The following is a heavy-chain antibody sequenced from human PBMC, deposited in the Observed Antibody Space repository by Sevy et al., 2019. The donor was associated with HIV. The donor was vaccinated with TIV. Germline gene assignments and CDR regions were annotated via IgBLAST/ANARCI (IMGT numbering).Heavy chain of an antibody. D-gene: IGHD4-17*01. J-gene: IGHJ4*02. V-gene: IGHV4-59*01. CDR2: IYYSGST. CDR3: AREGHYGDYEAGIDY. Sequence: SDTLSLTCTVSGGSISSYYWSWIRQPPGKGLEWIGYIYYSGSTNYNPSLKSRVTISVDTSKNQFSLKLSSVTAADTAVYYCAREGHYGDYEAGIDYWGQGTLVTVSS. CDR1: GGSISSYY.